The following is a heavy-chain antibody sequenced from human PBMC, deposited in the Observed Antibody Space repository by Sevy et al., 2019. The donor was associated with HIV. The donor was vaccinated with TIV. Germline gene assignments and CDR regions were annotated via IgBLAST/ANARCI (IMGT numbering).Heavy chain of an antibody. CDR1: GFTFTHAW. CDR2: IKSTPDGGTT. CDR3: STDPIIVLLVTDGMDV. D-gene: IGHD2-8*02. J-gene: IGHJ6*02. V-gene: IGHV3-15*01. Sequence: GGSLRLSCTASGFTFTHAWMSWVRQAPGKGLEWVGRIKSTPDGGTTDYAAPGKGRFTISRDDSKNTLYLQMNSLKTGDTAVYYCSTDPIIVLLVTDGMDVWGQGTTVTVSS.